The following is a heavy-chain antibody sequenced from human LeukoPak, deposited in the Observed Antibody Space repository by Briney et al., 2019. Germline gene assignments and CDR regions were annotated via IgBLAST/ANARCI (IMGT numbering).Heavy chain of an antibody. CDR3: ARQNTPHGNFDY. CDR1: GFTLSSYA. CDR2: IGTAGDT. V-gene: IGHV3-13*01. Sequence: PGGSLRLSCAASGFTLSSYAMHWVRQPAGKGLEWASAIGTAGDTFYPGSVKGRFTISRENAKKSLFLQMNSLRAEDTAVYYCARQNTPHGNFDYWGQGTLVTVSS. J-gene: IGHJ4*02. D-gene: IGHD1-26*01.